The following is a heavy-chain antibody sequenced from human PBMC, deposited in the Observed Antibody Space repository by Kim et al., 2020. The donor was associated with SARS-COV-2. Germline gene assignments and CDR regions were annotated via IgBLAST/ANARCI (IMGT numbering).Heavy chain of an antibody. J-gene: IGHJ6*02. CDR2: IFHSGST. V-gene: IGHV4-4*02. Sequence: TLSLTCAVSGGSINNTNWWSWVRQPPGKGLEWIGEIFHSGSTNYNPSLKSRLTISVDKSKNQFSLKVESVTAADTAVYYCARGPKIEMPTMSGFLNYYGLDVWGQGTTVTVS. CDR3: ARGPKIEMPTMSGFLNYYGLDV. CDR1: GGSINNTNW. D-gene: IGHD3-3*01.